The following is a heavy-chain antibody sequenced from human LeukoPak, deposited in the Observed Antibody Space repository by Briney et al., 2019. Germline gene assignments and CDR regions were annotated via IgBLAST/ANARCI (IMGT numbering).Heavy chain of an antibody. CDR2: ICSTSRCI. Sequence: GGSLRLPCAASGFTFSNYNMNWVRQAPGKGLEWVSSICSTSRCIFYADSVKGRFTISRDNAKSSLYLQMNDLRAEDTAVYYCVRHGDTDSCLANWGQGTLVTVSS. V-gene: IGHV3-21*01. J-gene: IGHJ4*02. CDR3: VRHGDTDSCLAN. D-gene: IGHD2-2*01. CDR1: GFTFSNYN.